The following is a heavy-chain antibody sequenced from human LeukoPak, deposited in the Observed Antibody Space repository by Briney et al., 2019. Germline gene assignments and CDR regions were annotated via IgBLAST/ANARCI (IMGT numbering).Heavy chain of an antibody. CDR2: INRSGST. V-gene: IGHV4-34*01. D-gene: IGHD5-12*01. J-gene: IGHJ4*02. CDR3: ARGSNDGYETFDY. CDR1: GGSFSGYY. Sequence: PSETRSLTCAVYGGSFSGYYWSWIRQPPGKGLEWIGEINRSGSTNNNPSLKSRVTISVDTSKNQFALKLSSVTAADTAVYYCARGSNDGYETFDYWGQGTLVTVSS.